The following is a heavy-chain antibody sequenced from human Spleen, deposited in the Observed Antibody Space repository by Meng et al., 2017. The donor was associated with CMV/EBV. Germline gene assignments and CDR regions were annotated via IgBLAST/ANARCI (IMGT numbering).Heavy chain of an antibody. CDR2: IFGGGNT. Sequence: EVQLVESGGDLVQPGGSLRLSCAASGFTLSRTYMTWVRQAPGKGLEWVSVIFGGGNTFYAESVKGRFTISRDNSKNTVFLQMNSLRYDDTAVYYCASSEPSDHWGQGTLVTVSS. CDR3: ASSEPSDH. D-gene: IGHD1-14*01. CDR1: GFTLSRTY. J-gene: IGHJ4*02. V-gene: IGHV3-66*02.